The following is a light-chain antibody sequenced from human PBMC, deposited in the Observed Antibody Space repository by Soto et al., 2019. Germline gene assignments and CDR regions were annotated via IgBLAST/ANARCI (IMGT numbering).Light chain of an antibody. V-gene: IGLV1-44*01. CDR2: GNN. CDR1: SSNIGGNT. J-gene: IGLJ2*01. CDR3: AAWDDSLNGAV. Sequence: QSVLTQPPSASGTPGQRVTISCSGSSSNIGGNTVNWYQQLPGTAPKLLIYGNNQRPSGVPDRFSGSKSGTSASLAISGLQSEEEADYCCAAWDDSLNGAVFGGGTKVTVL.